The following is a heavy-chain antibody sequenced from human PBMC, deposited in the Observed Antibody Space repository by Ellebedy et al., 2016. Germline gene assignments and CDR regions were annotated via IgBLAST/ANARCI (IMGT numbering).Heavy chain of an antibody. D-gene: IGHD6-6*01. V-gene: IGHV6-1*01. Sequence: LRLXCALSGDSVSSNSAAWNWIRQSPSRGLEWLGRTYYRSKWYNDYAVSVKSRITINPDTSKNQFSLQLNSVTPEDTAVYYCAREGGAAPYYYYMDVWGKGTTVTVSS. CDR2: TYYRSKWYN. J-gene: IGHJ6*03. CDR1: GDSVSSNSAA. CDR3: AREGGAAPYYYYMDV.